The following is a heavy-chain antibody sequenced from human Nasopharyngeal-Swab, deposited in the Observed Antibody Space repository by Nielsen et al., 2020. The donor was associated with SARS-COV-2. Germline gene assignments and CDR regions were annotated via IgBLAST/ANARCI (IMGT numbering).Heavy chain of an antibody. D-gene: IGHD1-26*01. Sequence: SQTLSLTCAVYGGSFSGYYWSWIRQPPGKGLEWIGEINHSGSTNYNPSLKSRVTISVDTSKNQFSLKLSSVTAADTAVYCCARVTPRRNGATFSIDYWGQGTLVTVSS. CDR2: INHSGST. CDR3: ARVTPRRNGATFSIDY. CDR1: GGSFSGYY. J-gene: IGHJ4*02. V-gene: IGHV4-34*01.